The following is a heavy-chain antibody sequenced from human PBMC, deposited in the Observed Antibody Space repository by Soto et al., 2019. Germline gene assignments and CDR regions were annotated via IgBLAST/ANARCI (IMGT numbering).Heavy chain of an antibody. J-gene: IGHJ4*02. CDR3: ARGVGGSYFDY. Sequence: QVQLVQSGAEVKKPGSSVKVSCKASGGTFSTYAITWVRQAPGQGLEWLGGVIPIFGTTDYARQFQGRVTITAAESTSTVFIELSRLAAEDKAVYYCARGVGGSYFDYWGQGTLVTVSS. CDR1: GGTFSTYA. CDR2: VIPIFGTT. D-gene: IGHD1-26*01. V-gene: IGHV1-69*01.